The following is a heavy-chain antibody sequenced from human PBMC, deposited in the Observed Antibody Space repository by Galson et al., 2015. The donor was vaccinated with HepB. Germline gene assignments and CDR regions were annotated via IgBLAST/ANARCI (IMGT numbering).Heavy chain of an antibody. V-gene: IGHV1-2*06. CDR1: GYTFTGYY. Sequence: SVKVSCKASGYTFTGYYMHWVRQAPGQGLEWMGRINPNSGGTNYAQKFQGRVTMTRDTSISTAYMELSRLRSDDTAVYYCASHDIDNWNWRNYWYFDLWGRGTLVTVSS. CDR2: INPNSGGT. J-gene: IGHJ2*01. CDR3: ASHDIDNWNWRNYWYFDL. D-gene: IGHD1-7*01.